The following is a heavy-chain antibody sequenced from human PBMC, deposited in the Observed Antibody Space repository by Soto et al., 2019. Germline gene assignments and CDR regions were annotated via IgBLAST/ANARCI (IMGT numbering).Heavy chain of an antibody. J-gene: IGHJ6*03. V-gene: IGHV4-39*01. CDR1: GGSINSRSDY. CDR2: IYYSGST. D-gene: IGHD2-2*01. CDR3: ARHFSTPPVIIPAYMDV. Sequence: SETLSLTCTVSGGSINSRSDYWGWIRQPPGKGLEWTGSIYYSGSTYFNPSLKSRVTISVDTSKNQFSLKLSSVTAADTAVYYCARHFSTPPVIIPAYMDVWGKGTTVTVSS.